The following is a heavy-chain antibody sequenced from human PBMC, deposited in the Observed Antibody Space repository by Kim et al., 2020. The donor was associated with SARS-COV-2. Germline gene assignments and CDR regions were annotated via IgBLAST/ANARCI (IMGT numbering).Heavy chain of an antibody. V-gene: IGHV4-59*01. CDR1: GGSISSYY. CDR2: IYYSGST. CDR3: ACGSYSSSWYLEPWFDP. J-gene: IGHJ5*02. D-gene: IGHD6-13*01. Sequence: SETLSLTCTVSGGSISSYYWSWIRQPPGKGLEWIGYIYYSGSTNYNPSLKSRVTISVDTSKNQFSLKLSSVTAADTAVYYCACGSYSSSWYLEPWFDPWGQGTLVTVSS.